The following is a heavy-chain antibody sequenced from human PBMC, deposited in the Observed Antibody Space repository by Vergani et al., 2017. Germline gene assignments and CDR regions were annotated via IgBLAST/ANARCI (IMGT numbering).Heavy chain of an antibody. CDR1: GFTFSSYA. D-gene: IGHD2-2*02. V-gene: IGHV3-30*04. J-gene: IGHJ4*02. Sequence: QVYLVESGGGLVQPGGSLRLSCAASGFTFSSYAMHWVRQAPGKGLEWVAVISYDGSNKYYADSVKGRFTISRDNSKNTLYLQMNSLRAEDTAVYYCARDPPQYCSSTSCYTGFYFDYWGQGTLVTVSS. CDR2: ISYDGSNK. CDR3: ARDPPQYCSSTSCYTGFYFDY.